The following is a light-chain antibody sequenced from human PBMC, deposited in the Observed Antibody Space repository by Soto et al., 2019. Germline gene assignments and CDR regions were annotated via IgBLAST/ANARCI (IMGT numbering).Light chain of an antibody. V-gene: IGKV2-30*02. CDR3: MQGTHWPIT. CDR2: KVS. Sequence: DVVMTHSPLSLPVTLGQAASIYCRSNQSLVHSDGIAYFSWFQQRTGRSPRRIIYKVSNRDSGVPARFSGSGSGTDCALKISRVEAEDVGVYYCMQGTHWPITLGQGTRLEI. J-gene: IGKJ5*01. CDR1: QSLVHSDGIAY.